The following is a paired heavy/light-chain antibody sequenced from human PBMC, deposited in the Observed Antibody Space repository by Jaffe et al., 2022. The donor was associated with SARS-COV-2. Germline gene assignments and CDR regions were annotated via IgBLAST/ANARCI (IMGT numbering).Light chain of an antibody. CDR1: SSDIGGYNY. V-gene: IGLV2-14*03. CDR2: DVS. J-gene: IGLJ3*02. Sequence: QSALTQPASVSGSPGQSITISCTGTSSDIGGYNYVSWYQQHPGKAPKLMIYDVSSRPSGVSDRFSGSKSGNTASLTISGLQAEDEADYYCSSHTNDTTLVFGGGTKLTVL. CDR3: SSHTNDTTLV.
Heavy chain of an antibody. D-gene: IGHD3-16*02. J-gene: IGHJ6*02. V-gene: IGHV3-7*03. CDR1: GFTFYTYW. CDR3: ARDAGYGYVWGSYRPGLDV. CDR2: INQVGSDS. Sequence: EVQLVESGGDLVLSGGSLRLSCAASGFTFYTYWMSWVRQAPGKGLEWVGNINQVGSDSYCVDSVKGRFTISRDNAKNSVYLQMNSLRAEDTAVYYCARDAGYGYVWGSYRPGLDVWGQGTTVIVSS.